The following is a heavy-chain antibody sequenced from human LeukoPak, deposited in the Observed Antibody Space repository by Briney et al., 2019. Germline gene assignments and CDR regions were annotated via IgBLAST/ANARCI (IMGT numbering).Heavy chain of an antibody. V-gene: IGHV5-10-1*01. CDR3: ARHLFSSSPSDY. CDR2: IGPSDSYI. D-gene: IGHD6-13*01. J-gene: IGHJ4*02. CDR1: GYTFTTYW. Sequence: GESLRISCKCSGYTFTTYWISWVRQMPGKGLERMGRIGPSDSYINYSPSLQGHVTISTDKSVSTVYLQWSSLQASDTAMYYCARHLFSSSPSDYWGQGTLVTVSS.